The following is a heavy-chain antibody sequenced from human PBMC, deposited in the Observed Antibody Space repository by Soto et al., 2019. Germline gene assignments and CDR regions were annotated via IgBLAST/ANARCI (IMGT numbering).Heavy chain of an antibody. CDR1: GGSISSYY. Sequence: PSETLSLTCTVSGGSISSYYWSWIRQPPGKGLEWIGYIYYSGSTNYNPSLKSRVTISVDTSKNQFSLKLSSVTAADTVVYYCARDRMSSSGYGMDVWGQGTTVTVSS. J-gene: IGHJ6*02. V-gene: IGHV4-59*01. CDR3: ARDRMSSSGYGMDV. D-gene: IGHD6-13*01. CDR2: IYYSGST.